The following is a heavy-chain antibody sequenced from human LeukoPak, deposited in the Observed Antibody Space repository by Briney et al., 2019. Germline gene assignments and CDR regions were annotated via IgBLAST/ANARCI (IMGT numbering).Heavy chain of an antibody. CDR1: GFTFSVYY. J-gene: IGHJ5*02. CDR3: ARVWDSSGWSRFDP. V-gene: IGHV3-11*01. Sequence: GGSLRLSCAASGFTFSVYYMSWIRQAPRKGLEWISSISSSGSVIYYADSVKGRFTISRDNAKNSLYVEMNSLRADDTAVYYCARVWDSSGWSRFDPWGQGTRVTVSS. CDR2: ISSSGSVI. D-gene: IGHD6-19*01.